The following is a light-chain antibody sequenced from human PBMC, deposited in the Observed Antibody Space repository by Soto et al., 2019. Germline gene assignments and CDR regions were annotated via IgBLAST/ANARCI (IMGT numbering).Light chain of an antibody. Sequence: IQKTQSSSSLSASVADKFFITYWASQSISSYLNWYQQKPGKAPKFLIYAASSLQSGVPSRFTGSGSGTDFTLTISSLQPEDFATYYCQQSYSTPRTFGQGTKVDIK. CDR2: AAS. CDR3: QQSYSTPRT. CDR1: QSISSY. V-gene: IGKV1-39*01. J-gene: IGKJ1*01.